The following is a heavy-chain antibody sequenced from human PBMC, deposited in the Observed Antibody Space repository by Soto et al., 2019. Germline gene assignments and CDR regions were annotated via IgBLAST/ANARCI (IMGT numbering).Heavy chain of an antibody. CDR1: GDSINSSHW. D-gene: IGHD6-13*01. Sequence: SETLSLTCAVAGDSINSSHWLSWVRQPPGEGLEWIGETYHSGTTNYNPSLKTRVTISIDKSKNQFSLKMNSVTAADTAVYYCAREVNSSPARGPNWFDPWGQGTLVTVSS. V-gene: IGHV4-4*02. CDR2: TYHSGTT. J-gene: IGHJ5*02. CDR3: AREVNSSPARGPNWFDP.